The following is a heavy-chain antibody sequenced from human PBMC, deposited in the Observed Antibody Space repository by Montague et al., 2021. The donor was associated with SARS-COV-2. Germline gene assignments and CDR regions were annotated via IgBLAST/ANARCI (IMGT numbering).Heavy chain of an antibody. CDR2: IKQDGSEK. V-gene: IGHV3-7*01. Sequence: SLRLSCAASGFTFSSYWMSWVRQAPGKGLEWVANIKQDGSEKYYVDSVKGRFTISRDNAKNSLYLQMNSLRAEDTAVYYCARVPSGNWYFDYWGQGTLVTVPS. CDR1: GFTFSSYW. CDR3: ARVPSGNWYFDY. D-gene: IGHD1-1*01. J-gene: IGHJ4*02.